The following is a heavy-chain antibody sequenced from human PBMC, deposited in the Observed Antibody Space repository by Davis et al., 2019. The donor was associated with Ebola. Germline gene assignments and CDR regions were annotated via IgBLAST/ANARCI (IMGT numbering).Heavy chain of an antibody. V-gene: IGHV2-70*11. J-gene: IGHJ4*02. D-gene: IGHD3-10*01. CDR1: GFSLRSTGMC. CDR2: IDWDDDK. Sequence: SGPTLVKPTQTLTLTCTFSGFSLRSTGMCMSWIRQPPGKALEWLARIDWDDDKYYSPSLKTRLTISQDTSKNQVVLTMTNMEPVDTATYYCARSDYYGLGSYYYFDYWGRGNLVTVSS. CDR3: ARSDYYGLGSYYYFDY.